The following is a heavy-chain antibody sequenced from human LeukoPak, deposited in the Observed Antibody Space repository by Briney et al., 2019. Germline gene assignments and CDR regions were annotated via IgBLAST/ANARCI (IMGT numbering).Heavy chain of an antibody. Sequence: SVKVSCKTSGGTFSSSAITWVRQAPGQGLEWMGRIIPVLNITTYAQKFRGRVTITADTSTSTVYMELSSLRSEETAVYYCAKDQGLTAPPPYGLDVWGQGTRVIVTS. CDR2: IIPVLNIT. CDR1: GGTFSSSA. D-gene: IGHD5-18*01. CDR3: AKDQGLTAPPPYGLDV. V-gene: IGHV1-69*04. J-gene: IGHJ6*02.